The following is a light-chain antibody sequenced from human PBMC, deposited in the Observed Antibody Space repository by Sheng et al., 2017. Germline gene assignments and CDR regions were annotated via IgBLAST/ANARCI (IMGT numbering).Light chain of an antibody. CDR1: QDINID. CDR2: DGS. J-gene: IGKJ4*01. CDR3: LQFHSLPLT. V-gene: IGKV1-33*01. Sequence: DIQMTQSPSSLSASVGDRVTFTCQASQDINIDINWYQQKPGKAPKLLIYDGSNLETGVPSRFSGSISGTDFTFTISGLQPEDIATYYCLQFHSLPLTFGGGTKLEIK.